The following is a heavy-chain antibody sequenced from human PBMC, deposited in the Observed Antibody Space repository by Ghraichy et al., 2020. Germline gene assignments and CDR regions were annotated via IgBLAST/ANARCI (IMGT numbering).Heavy chain of an antibody. Sequence: SQTLSHTCAVYGGSFSGYYWSWIRQPPGKGLEWIGEINHSGSTNYNPSLKSRVTISVDTSKNQFSLKLSSVTAADTAVYYCARGRNYARYGMDVWGQGTTVTVSS. J-gene: IGHJ6*02. CDR3: ARGRNYARYGMDV. V-gene: IGHV4-34*01. D-gene: IGHD1-7*01. CDR1: GGSFSGYY. CDR2: INHSGST.